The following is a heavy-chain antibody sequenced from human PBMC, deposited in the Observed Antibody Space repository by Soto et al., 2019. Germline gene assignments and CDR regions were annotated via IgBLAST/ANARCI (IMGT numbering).Heavy chain of an antibody. J-gene: IGHJ4*02. V-gene: IGHV4-38-2*02. CDR1: GNSISSGYY. CDR3: SREPGGYYEYYLVY. Sequence: PPETLSLTCAVSGNSISSGYYWVWIRQPPGKGLEWIGSTYHRGSTYYNPSLKSRVTISVDTSKNQFSLSLSSLTAANTAVYYGSREPGGYYEYYLVYWGQGTLVTVSS. CDR2: TYHRGST. D-gene: IGHD3-22*01.